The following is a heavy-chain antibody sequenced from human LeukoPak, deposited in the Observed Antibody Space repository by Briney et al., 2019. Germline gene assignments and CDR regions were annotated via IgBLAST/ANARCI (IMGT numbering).Heavy chain of an antibody. V-gene: IGHV4-59*01. CDR3: ARAAGTFRNAPPDY. D-gene: IGHD6-13*01. CDR2: IYYSGST. CDR1: GGSFSGYY. Sequence: SETLSLTCAVYGGSFSGYYWSWIRQPPGKGLEWIGYIYYSGSTNYNPSLKSRVTISVDTSKNQFSLKLSSVTAADTAVYYCARAAGTFRNAPPDYWGQGTLVTVSS. J-gene: IGHJ4*02.